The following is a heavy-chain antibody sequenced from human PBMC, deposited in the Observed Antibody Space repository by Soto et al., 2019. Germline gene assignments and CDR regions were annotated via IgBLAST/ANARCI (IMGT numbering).Heavy chain of an antibody. CDR3: AKHPNSGSYRGGFAFDI. CDR2: ISYDGSNK. Sequence: GGSLRLSCAASGFTFSSYGMHWVRQAPGKGLEWVAVISYDGSNKYYADSVKGRFTISRDNSKNTLYLQMNSLRAEDTAVYYCAKHPNSGSYRGGFAFDIWGQGTMVTV. J-gene: IGHJ3*02. V-gene: IGHV3-30*18. CDR1: GFTFSSYG. D-gene: IGHD1-26*01.